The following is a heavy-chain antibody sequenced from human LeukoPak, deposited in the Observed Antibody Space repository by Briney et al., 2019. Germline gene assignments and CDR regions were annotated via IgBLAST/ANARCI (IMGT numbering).Heavy chain of an antibody. CDR1: GFTFSSYG. CDR3: AKDVSGNYYYYGMDV. CDR2: IRYDGSNK. V-gene: IGHV3-30*02. Sequence: PGGSLRLSCAASGFTFSSYGMHWVRQAPGKGLEWVAFIRYDGSNKYYADSVKGRFTISRDNSKNTLYLQMNSLRAEDTAVYYRAKDVSGNYYYYGMDVWGQGTTVTVSS. D-gene: IGHD1-14*01. J-gene: IGHJ6*02.